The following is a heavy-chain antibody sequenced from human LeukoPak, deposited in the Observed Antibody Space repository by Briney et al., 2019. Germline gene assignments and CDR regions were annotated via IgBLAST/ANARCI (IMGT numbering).Heavy chain of an antibody. D-gene: IGHD5-18*01. Sequence: SETLSLTCAVYGGSFSGYYWSWIRQPPGKGLEWIGEINYSGSTNYNPSPKSQVTISGDTSKNQFSLKLSSVTAADTAVYFCARVGYSYVINDWSRTGLGAYPTKYYYHMDVWGKGTTVTVSS. V-gene: IGHV4-34*01. CDR3: ARVGYSYVINDWSRTGLGAYPTKYYYHMDV. CDR1: GGSFSGYY. J-gene: IGHJ6*03. CDR2: INYSGST.